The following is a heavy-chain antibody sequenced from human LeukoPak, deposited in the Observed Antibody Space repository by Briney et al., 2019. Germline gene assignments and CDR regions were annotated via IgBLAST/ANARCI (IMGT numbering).Heavy chain of an antibody. D-gene: IGHD2-2*01. V-gene: IGHV1-18*01. Sequence: ASVKVSCKASGYTFTSYGISWVRQAPGQGLEWMGWISVYNGNTNYAQKLQGRVTMTTDTSTSTAYMELRSLRSDDTAVYYCARDPDSYCSSTSCPNFDYWGQGTLVTVSS. CDR3: ARDPDSYCSSTSCPNFDY. CDR2: ISVYNGNT. CDR1: GYTFTSYG. J-gene: IGHJ4*02.